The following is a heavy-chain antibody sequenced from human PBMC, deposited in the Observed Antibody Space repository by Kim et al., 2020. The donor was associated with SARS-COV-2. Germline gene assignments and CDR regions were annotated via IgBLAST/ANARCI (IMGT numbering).Heavy chain of an antibody. V-gene: IGHV3-30*18. CDR3: SKDLVTPYDYVWGSYRQYYDYGMDF. Sequence: GGSLRLSCAASGFTFSSYGMHWVRQAPGKGLEWVAVISYDGSNKYYADSVKGRFTISRDNSKNTLYLQMNSLRAEDTAVYYCSKDLVTPYDYVWGSYRQYYDYGMDFWGQGTRVTVSS. J-gene: IGHJ6*02. CDR2: ISYDGSNK. D-gene: IGHD3-16*02. CDR1: GFTFSSYG.